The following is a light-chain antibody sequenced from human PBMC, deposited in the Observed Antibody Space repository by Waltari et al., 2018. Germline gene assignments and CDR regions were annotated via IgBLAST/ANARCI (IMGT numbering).Light chain of an antibody. CDR1: SSDVGGYHY. J-gene: IGLJ2*01. V-gene: IGLV2-14*01. Sequence: QSALTQPASVSGSPGQSITISCTGTSSDVGGYHYVSWYQQHPAKAPNLMIYEFSNRPSGVFKRFAGSKSGNTASLTISGLQAEDEADYYCSSYTSSSTVVFGGGTKLTVL. CDR2: EFS. CDR3: SSYTSSSTVV.